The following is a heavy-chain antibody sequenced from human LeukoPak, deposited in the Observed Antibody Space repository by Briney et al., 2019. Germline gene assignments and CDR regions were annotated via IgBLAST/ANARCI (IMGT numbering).Heavy chain of an antibody. Sequence: GGSLRLSCAASGFTFSSYGMHWVRQAPGKGLEWVAVISYDGSNKYYADSVKGRLTISRDNSKNTLYLQMNSLRAEDTAVYYCARRRGYSGYDLDYWGQGTLVTVSS. CDR2: ISYDGSNK. D-gene: IGHD5-12*01. J-gene: IGHJ4*02. CDR3: ARRRGYSGYDLDY. CDR1: GFTFSSYG. V-gene: IGHV3-30*03.